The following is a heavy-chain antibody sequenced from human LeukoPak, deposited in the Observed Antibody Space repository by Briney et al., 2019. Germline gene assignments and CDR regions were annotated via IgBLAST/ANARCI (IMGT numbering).Heavy chain of an antibody. CDR2: IYYSVSS. CDR1: GDSISTYY. Sequence: SETLSLTCTVSGDSISTYYWSWIRQPPGKGLEWIGYIYYSVSSDYDPSLKSRVTMSVDMSTNQISLKLSSVTAADTAVYYCARDSRGYCSGGSCYGASYWYFDLWGRGTLVTVSS. V-gene: IGHV4-59*01. D-gene: IGHD2-15*01. CDR3: ARDSRGYCSGGSCYGASYWYFDL. J-gene: IGHJ2*01.